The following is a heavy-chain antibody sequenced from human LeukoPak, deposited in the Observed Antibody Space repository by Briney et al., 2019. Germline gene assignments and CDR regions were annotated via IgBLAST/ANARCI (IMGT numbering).Heavy chain of an antibody. Sequence: GRSLRLSCAASGFTFDDYAMHWVRQAPGKGLEWVSGISWNSGSIGYADSVKGRFTISRDNAKNSLYLQMNSLRAEDTALYYCIKSDVLAVPTDWGQGTLVTVSS. D-gene: IGHD6-19*01. CDR2: ISWNSGSI. V-gene: IGHV3-9*01. CDR3: IKSDVLAVPTD. J-gene: IGHJ4*02. CDR1: GFTFDDYA.